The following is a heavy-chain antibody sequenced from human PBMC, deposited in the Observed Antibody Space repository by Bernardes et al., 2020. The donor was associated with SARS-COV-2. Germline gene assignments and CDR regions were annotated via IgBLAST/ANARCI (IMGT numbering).Heavy chain of an antibody. Sequence: ASVKVSCKASGYTFSDYYIHWLRQAPGQGLEWMGWISPKSGATNYAQKFQGRVTMTRDTAISTEYMQLSRLTSDDTAVYYCARTYYYDRGGDSLFDHWGQGTLVTVSS. CDR2: ISPKSGAT. V-gene: IGHV1-2*02. J-gene: IGHJ4*02. CDR1: GYTFSDYY. D-gene: IGHD3-22*01. CDR3: ARTYYYDRGGDSLFDH.